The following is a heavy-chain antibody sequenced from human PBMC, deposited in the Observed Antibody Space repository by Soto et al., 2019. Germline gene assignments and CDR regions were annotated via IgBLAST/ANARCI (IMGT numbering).Heavy chain of an antibody. D-gene: IGHD4-17*01. CDR3: ERVVVPTTATTSNWFDP. CDR2: INPSGGST. J-gene: IGHJ5*02. Sequence: ASVKVSCKASGYTFTTYYLHWVRQAPGQGLEWMGIINPSGGSTNYAQRFQGRVTMTSDTSTSTVYMELSSLRADDTAVYYCERVVVPTTATTSNWFDPWGKGNL. V-gene: IGHV1-46*01. CDR1: GYTFTTYY.